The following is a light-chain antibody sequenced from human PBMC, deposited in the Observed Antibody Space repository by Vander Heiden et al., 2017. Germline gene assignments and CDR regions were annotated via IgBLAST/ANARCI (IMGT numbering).Light chain of an antibody. Sequence: DLVMTQSPLSLPVTPAGPASISCRSSQSLLHSNGYNYLDWYLQKPGQSPQLLIYMGSNRASGVPDRFSGRGSGTDFTLKISRVEAEDVGVYYCMQALQTPPTFGSGTKVDIK. CDR1: QSLLHSNGYNY. CDR3: MQALQTPPT. CDR2: MGS. J-gene: IGKJ3*01. V-gene: IGKV2-28*01.